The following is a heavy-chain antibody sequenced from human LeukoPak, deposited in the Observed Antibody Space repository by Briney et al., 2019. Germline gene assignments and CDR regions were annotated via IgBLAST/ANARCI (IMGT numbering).Heavy chain of an antibody. CDR1: GFTFSSYW. D-gene: IGHD3-10*01. CDR2: IKQGGSEK. V-gene: IGHV3-7*01. J-gene: IGHJ4*02. Sequence: GGSLRLSCAASGFTFSSYWMSWVRQAPGQGLEWVANIKQGGSEKYYVDSVKGRFTISRDNAKNSLYLQMNTLRVEDTAVYYCAKLAKYFYGSETYYFFEHWGQGTPVTASS. CDR3: AKLAKYFYGSETYYFFEH.